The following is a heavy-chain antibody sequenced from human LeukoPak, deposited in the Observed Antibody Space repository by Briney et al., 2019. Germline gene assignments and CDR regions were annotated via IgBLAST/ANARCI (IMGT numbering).Heavy chain of an antibody. J-gene: IGHJ4*02. V-gene: IGHV1-2*02. Sequence: GASVKVSCKASGSTFTGYYMHWVRQAPGQGLEWMGWINPNSGGTNYAQKFQGRVTMTRDTSISTAYMELSRLRSDDTAVYYCARTPRTVTTRVFDYWGQGTLVTVSS. CDR3: ARTPRTVTTRVFDY. D-gene: IGHD4-17*01. CDR2: INPNSGGT. CDR1: GSTFTGYY.